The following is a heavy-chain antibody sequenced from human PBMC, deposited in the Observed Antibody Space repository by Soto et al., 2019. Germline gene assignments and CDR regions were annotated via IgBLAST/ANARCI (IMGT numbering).Heavy chain of an antibody. D-gene: IGHD2-2*01. CDR1: GFTFSSYA. CDR2: ISGSGGST. Sequence: GGSLRLSCAASGFTFSSYAMSWVRQAPGKGLEWVSAISGSGGSTYYADSVKGRFTISRDNSKNTLYLQMNSLRAEDTAVYYCAKVRADDSSTSCLDYWGQGTLVTVSS. CDR3: AKVRADDSSTSCLDY. J-gene: IGHJ4*02. V-gene: IGHV3-23*01.